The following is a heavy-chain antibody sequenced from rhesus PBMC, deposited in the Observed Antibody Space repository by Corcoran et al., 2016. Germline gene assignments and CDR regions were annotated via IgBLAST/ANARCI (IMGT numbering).Heavy chain of an antibody. Sequence: QVQLQESGPGLVKPSETLSLTCAVSGASISSYWWNWIRQPPGKGLEWIGEINGNSGSTNSNPSLKSRVTISKDASKNQFSLKLSSVTAADTAVYYCARPRGYSYGYHYWGQGVLVTVSS. CDR3: ARPRGYSYGYHY. V-gene: IGHV4-80*01. D-gene: IGHD5-36*01. CDR2: INGNSGST. J-gene: IGHJ4*01. CDR1: GASISSYW.